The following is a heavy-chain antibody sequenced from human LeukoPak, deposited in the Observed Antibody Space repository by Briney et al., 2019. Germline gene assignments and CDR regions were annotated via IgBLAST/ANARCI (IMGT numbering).Heavy chain of an antibody. Sequence: SETLSLTSAIYGGPLRGYSWSWIRQPPGKGLEWIGEINDRGSTTYNPSLQSRPSMSLDTSRNQFSLTLGSVTAADTAVYFCARSGRYQIYWGQGTLVTVSS. CDR2: INDRGST. D-gene: IGHD3-10*01. CDR3: ARSGRYQIY. J-gene: IGHJ4*02. CDR1: GGPLRGYS. V-gene: IGHV4-34*01.